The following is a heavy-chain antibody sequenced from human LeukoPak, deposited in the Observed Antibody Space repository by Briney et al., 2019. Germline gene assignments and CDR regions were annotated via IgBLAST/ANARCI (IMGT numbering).Heavy chain of an antibody. J-gene: IGHJ5*02. CDR1: GYAFTSYG. Sequence: GASVKVSCKASGYAFTSYGISWVRQAPGQGLEWMGWISAYNGNTNYAQKLQGRVTMTTDTSTGTAYMELRSLRSDDTAVYYCARDRAVYCSSTSCYSWFDPWGQGTLVTVSS. CDR3: ARDRAVYCSSTSCYSWFDP. V-gene: IGHV1-18*01. D-gene: IGHD2-2*01. CDR2: ISAYNGNT.